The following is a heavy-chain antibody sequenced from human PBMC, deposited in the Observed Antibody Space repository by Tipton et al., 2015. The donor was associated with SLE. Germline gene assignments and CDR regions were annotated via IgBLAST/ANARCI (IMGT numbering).Heavy chain of an antibody. CDR3: AGGGVVVAATRGCDI. V-gene: IGHV3-21*01. CDR2: ISSSSSYI. Sequence: VQLVQSGGGLVKPGGSLRLSCAASGFTFSSYSMNWVRQAPGKGLEWVSSISSSSSYIYYADSVKGRFTITRDNAKISLYLQMNSLRAEDTAVYYCAGGGVVVAATRGCDIWGQGTVVTVSS. J-gene: IGHJ3*02. CDR1: GFTFSSYS. D-gene: IGHD2-15*01.